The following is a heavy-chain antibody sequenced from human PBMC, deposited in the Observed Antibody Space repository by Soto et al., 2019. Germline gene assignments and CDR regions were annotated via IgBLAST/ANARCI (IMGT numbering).Heavy chain of an antibody. V-gene: IGHV1-18*01. CDR3: ARDLAVVVAAYGMDV. J-gene: IGHJ6*02. CDR2: ISAYNGNT. CDR1: GYTFTSYG. D-gene: IGHD2-15*01. Sequence: QVQLVQSGAEVKKPGASVKVSCKASGYTFTSYGISWVRQAPGQGLEWMGWISAYNGNTNYAQKLQGRVTMTTDTSTSAAYMELRSLGYDDTAVYYCARDLAVVVAAYGMDVWGQGTTVTVSS.